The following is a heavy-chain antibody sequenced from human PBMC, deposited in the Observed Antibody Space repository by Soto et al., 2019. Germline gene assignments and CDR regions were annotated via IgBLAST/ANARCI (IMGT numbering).Heavy chain of an antibody. J-gene: IGHJ4*02. CDR3: ATSYGSGSSPFDY. CDR2: VNPILAMS. CDR1: GDTFSFYT. D-gene: IGHD3-10*01. Sequence: QVQLVQSGAAVKKPGSSVKVSCKASGDTFSFYTLNWIRQAPRQGLEWVGRVNPILAMSSSAHKLQGRVSMFADKSTGTAYMELRSLRSDDTAVYYFATSYGSGSSPFDYWGQGTLVTVSS. V-gene: IGHV1-69*02.